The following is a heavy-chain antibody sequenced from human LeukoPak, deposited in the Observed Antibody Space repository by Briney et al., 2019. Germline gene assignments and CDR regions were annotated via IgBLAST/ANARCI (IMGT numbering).Heavy chain of an antibody. CDR1: GFSFSSYA. J-gene: IGHJ4*02. Sequence: GGSLRLSCAASGFSFSSYAMSWVRQAPGKGLEWVSAISGSGGSTYYADSVKGRFTISRDNSKNTLYLQMNSLRAEDTAVYYCAKEGCGGSSGGSCYTSDFDYWGQGTLVTVSS. V-gene: IGHV3-23*01. CDR2: ISGSGGST. CDR3: AKEGCGGSSGGSCYTSDFDY. D-gene: IGHD2-15*01.